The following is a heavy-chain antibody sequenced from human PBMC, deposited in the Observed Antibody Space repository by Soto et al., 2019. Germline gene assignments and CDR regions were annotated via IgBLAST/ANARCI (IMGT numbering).Heavy chain of an antibody. V-gene: IGHV3-49*04. Sequence: HPGGSLRLSCTASGLSFGDYDMSWVRQAPGKGLEWVGVIRSKGYVGTIEYAASVKGRFSISRDDSMSIAYLEMSSLKTEDTAVYYCTRGEDHYGRPLMVVWRQGTTVTVFS. J-gene: IGHJ6*02. D-gene: IGHD3-10*01. CDR2: IRSKGYVGTI. CDR3: TRGEDHYGRPLMVV. CDR1: GLSFGDYD.